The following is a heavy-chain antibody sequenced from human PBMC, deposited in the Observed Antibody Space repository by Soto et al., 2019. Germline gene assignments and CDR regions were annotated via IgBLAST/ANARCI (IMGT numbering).Heavy chain of an antibody. J-gene: IGHJ6*02. CDR3: ARERIQLHMSNYYYYYGMDV. Sequence: QVQLVESGGGLVKPGGSLRLSCAASGFTFSDYYMSWIRQAPGKGLEWVSYISSSGSTIYYADSVKGRFTISRDNAKNSLYLQMNSLRAEDTAVYYCARERIQLHMSNYYYYYGMDVWGQGTTVTVSS. CDR1: GFTFSDYY. D-gene: IGHD5-18*01. CDR2: ISSSGSTI. V-gene: IGHV3-11*01.